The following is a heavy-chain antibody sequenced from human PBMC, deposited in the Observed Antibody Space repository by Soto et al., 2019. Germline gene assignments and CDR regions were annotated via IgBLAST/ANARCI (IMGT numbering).Heavy chain of an antibody. CDR3: ARDRAGLHAF. CDR1: GYIFTGWG. CDR2: VSAYDGAT. J-gene: IGHJ4*02. V-gene: IGHV1-18*01. D-gene: IGHD3-16*01. Sequence: QVQLVQSGTEVVKPGASVRVSCKASGYIFTGWGISWVRQVPGQGLEWVGWVSAYDGATRYSEKLQGRISVTRDTSTSTVYMDLTNLTTDDAAVYYCARDRAGLHAFWGQGTLVTVSS.